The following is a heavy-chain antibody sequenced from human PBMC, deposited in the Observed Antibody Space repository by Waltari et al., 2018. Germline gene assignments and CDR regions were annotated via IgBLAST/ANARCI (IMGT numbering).Heavy chain of an antibody. D-gene: IGHD6-19*01. J-gene: IGHJ4*02. Sequence: EVQLVESGGDLVHPGGSLRLSCVGSGFDFGSYSMNWVRQAPGKGLGWVSFINTGASVIYYADSVKGRLTISRDNAKNSLWLQMSSLRAEDTAVYYCARGYRGDSSGWFYFDSWGQGTLVTVSS. V-gene: IGHV3-48*04. CDR3: ARGYRGDSSGWFYFDS. CDR2: INTGASVI. CDR1: GFDFGSYS.